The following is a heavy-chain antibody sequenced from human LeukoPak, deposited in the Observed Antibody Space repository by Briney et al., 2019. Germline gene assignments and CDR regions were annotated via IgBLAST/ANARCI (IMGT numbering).Heavy chain of an antibody. Sequence: SETLSLTCTVSGGSISSYYWSWIRQPAGKGLEWIGRIYTSGSTNYNPSLKSRVTMSVDTSKNQFPLKLSSVTAADTAVYYCAREDVDTAMVYFDYWGQGTLVTVSS. CDR1: GGSISSYY. J-gene: IGHJ4*02. CDR3: AREDVDTAMVYFDY. V-gene: IGHV4-4*07. D-gene: IGHD5-18*01. CDR2: IYTSGST.